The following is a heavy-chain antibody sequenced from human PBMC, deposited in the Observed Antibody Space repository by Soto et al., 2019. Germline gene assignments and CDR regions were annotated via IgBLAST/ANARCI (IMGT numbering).Heavy chain of an antibody. CDR1: GGSISSYY. J-gene: IGHJ4*02. V-gene: IGHV4-59*08. CDR2: IYYSGST. Sequence: PSETLSLTCTVSGGSISSYYWSWIRQPPGKGLEWIGYIYYSGSTNYNPSLKSRVTISVDTSMNQFSLKLSSVTAADTAVYYCARLIWYYDSSGYYLRGLYYFDYWGQGTLVTVSS. D-gene: IGHD3-22*01. CDR3: ARLIWYYDSSGYYLRGLYYFDY.